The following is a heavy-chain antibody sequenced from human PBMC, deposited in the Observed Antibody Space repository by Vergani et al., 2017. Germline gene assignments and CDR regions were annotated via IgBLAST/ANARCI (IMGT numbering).Heavy chain of an antibody. V-gene: IGHV3-49*03. CDR1: GFTFGYYA. CDR3: VRDQVTMLRGSDALDI. D-gene: IGHD3-10*01. CDR2: IRSKAYGQAT. Sequence: EVQLVESGGDLVQPGRSLRLSCTASGFTFGYYAMDWFRQAPGQGLEWVGGIRSKAYGQATIYAASVKGRFTISRDDSKSIAYLQLNNLQTEDTAMYYCVRDQVTMLRGSDALDIWVQGTMGTVSS. J-gene: IGHJ3*02.